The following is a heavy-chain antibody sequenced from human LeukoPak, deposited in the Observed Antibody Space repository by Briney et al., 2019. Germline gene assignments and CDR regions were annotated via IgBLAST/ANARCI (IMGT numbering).Heavy chain of an antibody. V-gene: IGHV3-7*01. Sequence: GGSLRLSCAASGFTFSSYWMMWLRQAPGKGLEGVANIRQDGSEKNYVDSVKGRFTICRDNAKISLYLQMNSLRAEDTAVYYCATDRKVGTWDPRFDYWGQGTLVTVSS. D-gene: IGHD4-23*01. J-gene: IGHJ4*02. CDR3: ATDRKVGTWDPRFDY. CDR1: GFTFSSYW. CDR2: IRQDGSEK.